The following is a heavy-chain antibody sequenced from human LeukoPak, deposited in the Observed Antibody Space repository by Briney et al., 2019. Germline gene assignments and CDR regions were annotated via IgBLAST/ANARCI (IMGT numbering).Heavy chain of an antibody. CDR3: ARGVPPSYSSAWYVNY. CDR2: INPNSGGT. V-gene: IGHV1-2*02. Sequence: ASVRVSCKASGYSFTGYYFHWVRQAPGQGLEWMGWINPNSGGTNYAQKFQGRVTMTRDTSISTAYMELSRLGSDDTAVYYCARGVPPSYSSAWYVNYWGQGALVTVSS. J-gene: IGHJ4*02. D-gene: IGHD6-19*01. CDR1: GYSFTGYY.